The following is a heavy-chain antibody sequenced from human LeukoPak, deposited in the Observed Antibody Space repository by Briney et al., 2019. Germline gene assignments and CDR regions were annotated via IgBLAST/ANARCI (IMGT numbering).Heavy chain of an antibody. V-gene: IGHV5-51*01. Sequence: GESLKISCKGSGYSFTSYWIGWVRQMPGKGLEWMGIIYPGDSDTRYSPSFQGQVTISADKSISTAYLQWSSLKASDTAMYYCARRGLRYDSSGYPTHDAFDIWGQGTMVTVSS. D-gene: IGHD3-22*01. CDR1: GYSFTSYW. J-gene: IGHJ3*02. CDR3: ARRGLRYDSSGYPTHDAFDI. CDR2: IYPGDSDT.